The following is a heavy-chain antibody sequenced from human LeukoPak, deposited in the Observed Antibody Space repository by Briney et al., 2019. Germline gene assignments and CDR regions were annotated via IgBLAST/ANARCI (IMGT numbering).Heavy chain of an antibody. CDR2: IYTSGST. CDR3: AKDGSPYYYDSSGDY. J-gene: IGHJ4*02. V-gene: IGHV4-4*07. D-gene: IGHD3-22*01. Sequence: SETLSLTCTVSGGSISSYYWSWIRQPAGKGLEWIGRIYTSGSTNYNPSLKSRVTMSVDTSKNQFSLKLSSVTAADTAVYYCAKDGSPYYYDSSGDYWGQGTLVTVSS. CDR1: GGSISSYY.